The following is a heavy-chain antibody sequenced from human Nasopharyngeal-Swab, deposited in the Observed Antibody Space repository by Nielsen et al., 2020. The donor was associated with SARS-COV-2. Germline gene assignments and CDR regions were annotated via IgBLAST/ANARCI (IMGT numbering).Heavy chain of an antibody. J-gene: IGHJ6*02. CDR2: IWYDGSNK. Sequence: VRQMPGKGLEWMAVIWYDGSNKYYADSVKGRFTISRDNSKNTLYLQMNGLRAEDTAVYYCARDDVAARDYDYYYGMDVWGQGTTVTVSS. CDR3: ARDDVAARDYDYYYGMDV. V-gene: IGHV3-33*01. D-gene: IGHD6-6*01.